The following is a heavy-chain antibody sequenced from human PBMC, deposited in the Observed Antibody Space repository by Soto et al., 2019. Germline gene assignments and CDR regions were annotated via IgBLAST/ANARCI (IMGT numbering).Heavy chain of an antibody. D-gene: IGHD1-26*01. CDR3: ARVSHDFYYGWFDP. Sequence: NPSPPRPFSCCSLSSHGGHWRWVPPHPGKGLEWIGYISHSGITEYKPSLKSRLTLSIDTSKSQFSLEMNSVTAADTAVYYCARVSHDFYYGWFDPWGQGTPVTVSS. CDR2: ISHSGIT. V-gene: IGHV4-31*03. CDR1: CCSLSSHGGH. J-gene: IGHJ5*02.